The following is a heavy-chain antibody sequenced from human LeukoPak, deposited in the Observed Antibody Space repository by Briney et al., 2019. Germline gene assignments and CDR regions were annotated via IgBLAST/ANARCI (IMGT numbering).Heavy chain of an antibody. Sequence: GESLKISCKGSGYSFTSYWIGWVRQMPGKGLELMGIIYPGDSDTRYSPSFQGQVTISADKSISTAYLQWSSLKASDTAMYYCARTTYDYGDYNNWFDPWGQGTLVTVSS. J-gene: IGHJ5*02. CDR3: ARTTYDYGDYNNWFDP. D-gene: IGHD4-17*01. CDR1: GYSFTSYW. V-gene: IGHV5-51*01. CDR2: IYPGDSDT.